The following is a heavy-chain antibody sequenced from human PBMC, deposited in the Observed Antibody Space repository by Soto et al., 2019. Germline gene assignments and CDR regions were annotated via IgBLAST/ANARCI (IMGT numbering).Heavy chain of an antibody. CDR2: IYHTGNT. J-gene: IGHJ4*02. CDR1: GASISSSNW. V-gene: IGHV4-4*02. CDR3: ATQWVSAGKWYFDS. D-gene: IGHD1-26*01. Sequence: QVQLQESGPGLVKPSGTLSLTCAVSGASISSSNWWSWVRQPPGTGLEWIGEIYHTGNTNYNPSLKSRVTMSVDKSKNHFSLNLISVTAADTAVYYCATQWVSAGKWYFDSWGQGTLVTVSS.